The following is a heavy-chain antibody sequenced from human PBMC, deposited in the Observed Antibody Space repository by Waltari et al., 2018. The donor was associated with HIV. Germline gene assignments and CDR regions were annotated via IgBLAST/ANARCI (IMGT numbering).Heavy chain of an antibody. V-gene: IGHV4-61*02. CDR1: GGSITSGDYY. CDR3: ARGLDILTGHYHWFLDV. J-gene: IGHJ2*01. Sequence: QVQLQESGPGLVKPSQTLSLTCTVSGGSITSGDYYWTWIRQPAGKGLEWIGRVYTSGGANYNPSLGSRVPRSLDTSKNQFSLKLTSVTAADTAVYYCARGLDILTGHYHWFLDVWGRGTLVTVSS. CDR2: VYTSGGA. D-gene: IGHD3-9*01.